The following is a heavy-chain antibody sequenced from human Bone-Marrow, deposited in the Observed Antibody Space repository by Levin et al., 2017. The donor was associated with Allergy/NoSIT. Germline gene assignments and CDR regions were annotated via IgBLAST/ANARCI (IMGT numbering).Heavy chain of an antibody. CDR3: AKDVSHIVVVTAAMDV. J-gene: IGHJ6*02. D-gene: IGHD2-21*02. CDR1: GFTFSNYA. CDR2: IDYDGSNK. V-gene: IGHV3-30*02. Sequence: GGSLRLSCAVSGFTFSNYAMHWVRQAPGKGLEWVALIDYDGSNKYYADSVKGRFTISRDNSKSTLYLQMNSLRVEDTAVYYCAKDVSHIVVVTAAMDVWGQGTTVTVSS.